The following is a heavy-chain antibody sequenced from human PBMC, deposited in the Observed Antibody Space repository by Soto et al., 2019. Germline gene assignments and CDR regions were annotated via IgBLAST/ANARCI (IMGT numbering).Heavy chain of an antibody. CDR2: IYYSGST. CDR3: ARVGPRNMVRGALDAFDI. J-gene: IGHJ3*02. D-gene: IGHD3-10*01. V-gene: IGHV4-30-4*01. Sequence: SETLSLTCTVSGGSISSGDYYWSWIRQPPGKGLEWIGYIYYSGSTYYKPSLKSRVTKSVDTSKKQITMRLSSVTAADTAVYYCARVGPRNMVRGALDAFDIWGQGTMVTVSS. CDR1: GGSISSGDYY.